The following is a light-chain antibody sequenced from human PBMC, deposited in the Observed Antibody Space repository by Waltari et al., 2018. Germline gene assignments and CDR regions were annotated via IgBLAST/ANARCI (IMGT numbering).Light chain of an antibody. CDR1: QSLLHSNGYNY. CDR2: LGS. CDR3: MGALHTAP. V-gene: IGKV2-28*01. Sequence: EIVMTQSPLSLSVTPGEAASISCRYSQSLLHSNGYNYLDWYVQKPGQSPPVLIYLGSVRASGVPDRFSISASVTYFTLKISSVEAEDVVFYYCMGALHTAPFGPATRLDI. J-gene: IGKJ5*01.